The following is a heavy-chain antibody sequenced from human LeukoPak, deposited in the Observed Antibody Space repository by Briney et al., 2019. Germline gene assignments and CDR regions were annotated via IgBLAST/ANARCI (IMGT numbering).Heavy chain of an antibody. CDR1: GYTFTAYY. D-gene: IGHD3/OR15-3a*01. CDR2: INPNSGGT. Sequence: ASVKVSCKASGYTFTAYYMHWMRQAPGQGPEWIGWINPNSGGTNSAQKFQGRVTMTSDTSISTAYMELSSLRSDDTAVYYCARRGYEFSDLDNWGQGTLVTVSS. CDR3: ARRGYEFSDLDN. V-gene: IGHV1-2*02. J-gene: IGHJ4*02.